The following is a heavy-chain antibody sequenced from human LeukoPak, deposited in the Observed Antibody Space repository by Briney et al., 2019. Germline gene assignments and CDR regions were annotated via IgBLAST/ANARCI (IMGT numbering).Heavy chain of an antibody. CDR1: GGSISSGGYS. V-gene: IGHV4-30-2*01. D-gene: IGHD2-2*01. J-gene: IGHJ4*02. Sequence: SETLSLTCAVSGGSISSGGYSWSWIRQPPGKGLEWIGYIYHSGSTYYNPSLKSRVTISVDRSKNQFSLKLSSVTAADTAVYYCASLESYCSSTSCSDYWGQGTLVTVSS. CDR2: IYHSGST. CDR3: ASLESYCSSTSCSDY.